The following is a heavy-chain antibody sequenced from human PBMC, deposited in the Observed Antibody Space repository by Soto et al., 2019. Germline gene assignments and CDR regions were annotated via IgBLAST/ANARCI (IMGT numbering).Heavy chain of an antibody. D-gene: IGHD4-4*01. V-gene: IGHV5-10-1*04. Sequence: GESLKISCKGSGYSFTRYWIIWVRQMPGKGLEWMGRIDPSDSYTRYSPSFQGQVTISADKSISTAYLQWSSLKASDTAMYYCARLMTTLHYYYYGMDVWGQGTTVTVSS. J-gene: IGHJ6*02. CDR1: GYSFTRYW. CDR2: IDPSDSYT. CDR3: ARLMTTLHYYYYGMDV.